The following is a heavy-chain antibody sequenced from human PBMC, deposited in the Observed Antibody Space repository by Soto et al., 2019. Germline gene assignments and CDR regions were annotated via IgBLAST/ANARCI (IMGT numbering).Heavy chain of an antibody. V-gene: IGHV1-69*04. J-gene: IGHJ4*02. CDR3: ARERRFLEWLPRDRKDYFDY. CDR1: GGTFSSYT. D-gene: IGHD3-3*01. Sequence: ASVKVSCKASGGTFSSYTISWVRQAPGQGLEWMGRIIPILGIANYAQKFQGRVTITADKSTSTAYMELSSLRSEDTAVYYCARERRFLEWLPRDRKDYFDYWGQGTLVTVSS. CDR2: IIPILGIA.